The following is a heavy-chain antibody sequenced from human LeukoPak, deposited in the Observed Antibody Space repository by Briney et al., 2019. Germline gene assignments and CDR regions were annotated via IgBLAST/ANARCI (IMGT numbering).Heavy chain of an antibody. J-gene: IGHJ5*01. V-gene: IGHV4-39*07. CDR3: ARDEGNPDWFDS. CDR1: GGSISSSSYY. D-gene: IGHD4-23*01. Sequence: SETLSLTCTVSGGSISSSSYYWSWIRQPPGKGLEWIGSIYYSGSTFYNPSLKSRVTISLDTSKNQFSLKLSSVTAADTAIYYCARDEGNPDWFDSWGQGTLVTVSS. CDR2: IYYSGST.